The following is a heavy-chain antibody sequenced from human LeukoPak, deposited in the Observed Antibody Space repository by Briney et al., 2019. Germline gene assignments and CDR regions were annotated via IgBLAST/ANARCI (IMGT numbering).Heavy chain of an antibody. CDR2: INHSGST. V-gene: IGHV4-34*01. CDR1: SGSFSGYY. CDR3: ARVRNWFDP. J-gene: IGHJ5*02. Sequence: SETLSLTCAVYSGSFSGYYWGWIRQPPGKGLEWIGEINHSGSTNYNPSLKSRVTISVDTSKNQFSLKLSSVTAADTAVYYCARVRNWFDPWGQGTLVTVSS.